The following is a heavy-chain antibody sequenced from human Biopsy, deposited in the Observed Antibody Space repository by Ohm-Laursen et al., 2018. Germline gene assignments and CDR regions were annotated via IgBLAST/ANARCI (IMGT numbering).Heavy chain of an antibody. D-gene: IGHD3-3*02. CDR2: MIPRSGKT. J-gene: IGHJ5*01. V-gene: IGHV1-8*01. CDR3: ARGYALQVSIFEASICKFNS. Sequence: ASVKVSCKASGGTFTKHAVNWVRQARGQGLEWMGGMIPRSGKTGYAQRFQDRVTLTMNTSIGTAYMELSSLRSEDTAVYFCARGYALQVSIFEASICKFNSWGQGTLVTVSS. CDR1: GGTFTKHA.